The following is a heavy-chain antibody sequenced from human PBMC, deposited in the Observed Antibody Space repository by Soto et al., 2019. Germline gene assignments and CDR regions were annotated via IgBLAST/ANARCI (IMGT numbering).Heavy chain of an antibody. D-gene: IGHD4-17*01. CDR1: GYTFTSHD. V-gene: IGHV1-8*01. CDR2: MNPNSGNT. Sequence: QVQLVQSGAEVKKSGASVKVSCKASGYTFTSHDINWVRQATGQGLEWMGWMNPNSGNTGYAQKFQGRVTMTRNTSISTAYMALSRLRSEDTALYYCARWDYGYYARFDYWGQGTLGTVSS. CDR3: ARWDYGYYARFDY. J-gene: IGHJ4*02.